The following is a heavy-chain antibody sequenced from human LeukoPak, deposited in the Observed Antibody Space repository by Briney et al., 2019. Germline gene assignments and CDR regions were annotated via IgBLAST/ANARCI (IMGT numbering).Heavy chain of an antibody. CDR1: GDSVSGSSVA. J-gene: IGHJ4*02. CDR3: TRFYDTNSFDY. Sequence: SQTLSLTCAISGDSVSGSSVAWNWIRQSPSGGLEWLGRTYYRSKWLVDYAESLKGRITINADTSKNQLSLQLHSVTPEDTAIYYGTRFYDTNSFDYWGQGTLVTVSS. V-gene: IGHV6-1*01. CDR2: TYYRSKWLV. D-gene: IGHD3-16*01.